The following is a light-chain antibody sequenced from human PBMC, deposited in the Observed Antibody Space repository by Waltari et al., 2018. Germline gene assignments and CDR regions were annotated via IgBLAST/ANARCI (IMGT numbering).Light chain of an antibody. J-gene: IGKJ2*01. V-gene: IGKV1-39*01. CDR2: AAS. CDR1: QSISSY. CDR3: QQSYSTPRT. Sequence: DIQMTQSPSSRSASVGDRVTITCRASQSISSYLNWDQQKPGKAPKLLIYAASSLQSGVPSRFSGSGSGTDFTLTISSLQPEDFVTYYCQQSYSTPRTFGQGTRLEIK.